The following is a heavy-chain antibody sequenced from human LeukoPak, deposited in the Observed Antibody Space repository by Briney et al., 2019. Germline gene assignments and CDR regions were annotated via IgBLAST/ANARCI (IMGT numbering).Heavy chain of an antibody. CDR3: ARLGCSSTSCYYHGMDV. V-gene: IGHV5-51*01. CDR2: IYPGDSDT. J-gene: IGHJ6*02. D-gene: IGHD2-2*01. CDR1: GYSFTSYW. Sequence: GESLKISCKGSGYSFTSYWIGWVRQMPGKGLEWMGIIYPGDSDTRYSPSFQGQVTISADKSISTAYLQWSSLKASDTAMYYCARLGCSSTSCYYHGMDVWGQGTTVTVSS.